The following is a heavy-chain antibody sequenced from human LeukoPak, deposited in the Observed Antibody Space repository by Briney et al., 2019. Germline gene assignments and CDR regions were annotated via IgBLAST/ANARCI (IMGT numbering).Heavy chain of an antibody. V-gene: IGHV1-18*01. J-gene: IGHJ4*02. CDR3: ARSAGGGNWYQTFDY. D-gene: IGHD6-13*01. CDR1: GYTFTSYG. CDR2: ISTFNGNT. Sequence: GASVKVSCKASGYTFTSYGISWVRQAPGQGLEWIGWISTFNGNTNYPQKFQGRVTMTTDTSTRTGHMELRSLRSDDTAVYYCARSAGGGNWYQTFDYWGQGTLVTVSS.